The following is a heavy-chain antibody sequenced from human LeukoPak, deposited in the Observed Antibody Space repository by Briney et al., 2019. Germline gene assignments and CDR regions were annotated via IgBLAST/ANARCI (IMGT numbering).Heavy chain of an antibody. V-gene: IGHV3-53*01. CDR3: ARDSDYYDSRGSLGAY. CDR2: ICSAGST. Sequence: AGGSLRLSCAASGFTLSINYMSWVRQAPGKGLEWVSVICSAGSTYYADSVKGRFTISRDNSENTLYLQMNSLGADDSSVYYCARDSDYYDSRGSLGAYWGQGTLVTVSS. D-gene: IGHD3-22*01. J-gene: IGHJ4*02. CDR1: GFTLSINY.